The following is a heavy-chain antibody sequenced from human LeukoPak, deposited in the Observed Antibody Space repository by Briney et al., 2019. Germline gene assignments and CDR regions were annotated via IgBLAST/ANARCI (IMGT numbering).Heavy chain of an antibody. CDR1: GFTFSDYY. V-gene: IGHV3-11*01. D-gene: IGHD1-1*01. CDR3: ARNAPFRNDGWPLFDY. Sequence: PGGSLRLSCAASGFTFSDYYMTWIRQAPGKALEWVSYISSAGDIIYYADSVKGRFTISRDNAKNSLYLQINSLRAEDTALYYCARNAPFRNDGWPLFDYWGQGTLVTVSS. J-gene: IGHJ4*02. CDR2: ISSAGDII.